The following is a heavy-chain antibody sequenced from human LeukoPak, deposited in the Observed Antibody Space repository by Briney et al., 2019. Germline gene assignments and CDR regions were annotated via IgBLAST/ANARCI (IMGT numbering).Heavy chain of an antibody. J-gene: IGHJ4*02. CDR1: GFTFSSYN. CDR2: IKEDGSWK. D-gene: IGHD6-19*01. V-gene: IGHV3-7*01. CDR3: ARDRGWYHADS. Sequence: GGSLRLSCAASGFTFSSYNMHWVRQAPGKGLEWVANIKEDGSWKHYAVSVQGRFTISRDNAKNSLYLQMNSLRAEDTAVYYCARDRGWYHADSWGQGTLVTVSS.